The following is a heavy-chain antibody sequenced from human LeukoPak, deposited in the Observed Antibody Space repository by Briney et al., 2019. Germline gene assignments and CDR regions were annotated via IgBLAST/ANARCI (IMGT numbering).Heavy chain of an antibody. CDR2: INPNIGGT. Sequence: GASVKVSCRASGYKFTGYYLHWVRQAPGQGLEWMGWINPNIGGTHYAQKFRGRVTMTRDTSISTAYMELSRLRSDDTAVYYCARDWGRGRAFDIWGQGTMVTVSS. CDR3: ARDWGRGRAFDI. D-gene: IGHD2-15*01. J-gene: IGHJ3*02. V-gene: IGHV1-2*02. CDR1: GYKFTGYY.